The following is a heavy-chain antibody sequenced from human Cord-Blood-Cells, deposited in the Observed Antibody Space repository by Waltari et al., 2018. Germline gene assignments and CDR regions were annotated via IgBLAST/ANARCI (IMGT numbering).Heavy chain of an antibody. CDR2: IIPIFGTA. J-gene: IGHJ6*02. V-gene: IGHV1-69*01. CDR1: GGTFSSYA. D-gene: IGHD1-26*01. CDR3: GENSFSGSYYYYYYGMDV. Sequence: QVQLVQSGAEVKKPGSSVKVSCKASGGTFSSYAIRWVRQAPGQGLEWMGGIIPIFGTANYAQKFQGRVTITADESTSTAYMELSSLRSEDTAVYYCGENSFSGSYYYYYYGMDVWGQGTTVTVSS.